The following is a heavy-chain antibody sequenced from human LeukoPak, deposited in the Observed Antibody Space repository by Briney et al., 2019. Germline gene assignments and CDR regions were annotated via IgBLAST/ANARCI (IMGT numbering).Heavy chain of an antibody. V-gene: IGHV3-23*01. Sequence: GGSLRLSCAASGFTFSTYAMSWVRQAPGKGLEWVSGISGSGDNTYYADSAKGRFTISRDNSKNTVYLQMNSLRPEDTALYYCAKDVCGNYCSFDVWGQGTMVTVSS. CDR1: GFTFSTYA. D-gene: IGHD1-26*01. J-gene: IGHJ3*01. CDR3: AKDVCGNYCSFDV. CDR2: ISGSGDNT.